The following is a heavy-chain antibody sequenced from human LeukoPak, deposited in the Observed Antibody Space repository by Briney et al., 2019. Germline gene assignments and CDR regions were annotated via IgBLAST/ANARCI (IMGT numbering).Heavy chain of an antibody. Sequence: ASVKVSCKASGYTFTGYYMHWVRQAPGQGLEWMGWINPNSGGTNYAQKFQGRVTMTRDTSISTAYMELSRLRSDDTAVYYCARDPMITMATTKAFDYWGQGTLVTVSS. J-gene: IGHJ4*02. D-gene: IGHD3-16*01. CDR1: GYTFTGYY. CDR3: ARDPMITMATTKAFDY. CDR2: INPNSGGT. V-gene: IGHV1-2*02.